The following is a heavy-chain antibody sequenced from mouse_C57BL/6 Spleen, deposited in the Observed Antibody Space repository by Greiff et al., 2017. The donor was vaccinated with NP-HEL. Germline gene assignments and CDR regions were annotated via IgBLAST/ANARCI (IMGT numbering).Heavy chain of an antibody. CDR3: ARPDSSHFLPY. D-gene: IGHD3-2*02. J-gene: IGHJ3*01. V-gene: IGHV1-81*01. CDR1: GYTFTSYG. CDR2: IYPRSGNT. Sequence: VKLMESGAELARPGASVKLSCKASGYTFTSYGISWVKQRTGQGLEWIGEIYPRSGNTYYNEKFKGKATLTADKSSSTAYMELRSLTSEDSAVYFCARPDSSHFLPYWGQGTLVTVSA.